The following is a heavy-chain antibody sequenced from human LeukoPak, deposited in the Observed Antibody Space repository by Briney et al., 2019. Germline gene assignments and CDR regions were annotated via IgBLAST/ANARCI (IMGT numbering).Heavy chain of an antibody. CDR3: ARAGSIMITFGGAAFDY. J-gene: IGHJ4*02. CDR1: GYTFTSYG. V-gene: IGHV1-18*01. D-gene: IGHD3-16*01. CDR2: ISAYNGNT. Sequence: ASVKVSCKASGYTFTSYGISWVRQAPGQGLEWMGWISAYNGNTNYAQKLQGRVTMTTDTSTSTAYMELRSLRSDDTAVYYCARAGSIMITFGGAAFDYWGLGTLVTVSS.